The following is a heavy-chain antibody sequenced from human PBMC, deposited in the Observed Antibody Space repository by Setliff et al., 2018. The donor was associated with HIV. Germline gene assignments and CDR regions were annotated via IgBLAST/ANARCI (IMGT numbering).Heavy chain of an antibody. Sequence: ASVKVSCKASGYTFNNYAMNWVRQAPGQGLELMGWINTNTGNPTYAQGFTGRFVFSLDTSVSTAYLQFSSLKAEDAAVYFCARDLKRPNSNFWGGYPIPFDSWGQGTLVTVSS. J-gene: IGHJ4*02. V-gene: IGHV7-4-1*02. D-gene: IGHD3-3*01. CDR1: GYTFNNYA. CDR3: ARDLKRPNSNFWGGYPIPFDS. CDR2: INTNTGNP.